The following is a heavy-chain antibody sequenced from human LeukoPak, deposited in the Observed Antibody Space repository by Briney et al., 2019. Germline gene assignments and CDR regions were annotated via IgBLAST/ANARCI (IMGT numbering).Heavy chain of an antibody. CDR3: TTGGNVIVAGTRAFDI. Sequence: GGSLRLSCAASGFTFTNDCMNWVRQVPGKGLEWVGGIKSTVDGGTTDLAAPVKDRFTVSRDDSKETLYLQMNSLKTEDTAIYYCTTGGNVIVAGTRAFDIWGQGTMVTVSS. D-gene: IGHD6-19*01. CDR2: IKSTVDGGTT. J-gene: IGHJ3*02. CDR1: GFTFTNDC. V-gene: IGHV3-15*07.